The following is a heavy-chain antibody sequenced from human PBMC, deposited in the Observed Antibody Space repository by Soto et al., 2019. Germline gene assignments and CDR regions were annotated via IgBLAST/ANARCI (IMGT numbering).Heavy chain of an antibody. CDR1: GYTFTSYG. CDR3: ARVRIAAAGVHWFDP. J-gene: IGHJ5*02. V-gene: IGHV1-18*01. CDR2: ISAYNGNT. D-gene: IGHD6-13*01. Sequence: VASVKVSCKASGYTFTSYGISWVRQAPGQGLEWMGWISAYNGNTNYAQKLQGRVTMTTDTSTSTAYMELRSLRSDDTAVYYCARVRIAAAGVHWFDPWGQGTLVTVSS.